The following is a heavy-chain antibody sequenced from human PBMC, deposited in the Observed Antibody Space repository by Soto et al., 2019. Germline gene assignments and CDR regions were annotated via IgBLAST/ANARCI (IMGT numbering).Heavy chain of an antibody. CDR3: AKEVHCGGGSCSWSEGFDH. CDR2: ISYEGSHT. Sequence: QVQLVESGGGVVQPGRSLRLSCAASGFIFSSYGMHWVRQAPGKGLEWVAVISYEGSHTYYADSVKGRFTITRDNSKNTLELQMDSLRPEDTAVYYRAKEVHCGGGSCSWSEGFDHWGQGTLLTVSS. V-gene: IGHV3-30*18. D-gene: IGHD2-15*01. J-gene: IGHJ4*02. CDR1: GFIFSSYG.